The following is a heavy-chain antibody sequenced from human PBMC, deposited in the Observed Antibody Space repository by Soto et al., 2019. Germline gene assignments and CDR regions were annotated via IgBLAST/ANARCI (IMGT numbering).Heavy chain of an antibody. Sequence: QVQLQESGPGLVKPSETLSLTCTVSGGSISSYYWSWIRQPPGKGLEWIGYIYYSGSTNYNPSLTSRVTISVDTSKNQFSLKLSSVTAADTAGYYCARWGVPAAIAFDYWGQGTLVTVSS. V-gene: IGHV4-59*08. J-gene: IGHJ4*02. D-gene: IGHD2-2*01. CDR1: GGSISSYY. CDR3: ARWGVPAAIAFDY. CDR2: IYYSGST.